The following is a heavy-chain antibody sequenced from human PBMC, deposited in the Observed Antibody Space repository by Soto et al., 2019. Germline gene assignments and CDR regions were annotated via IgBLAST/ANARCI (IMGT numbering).Heavy chain of an antibody. D-gene: IGHD1-26*01. CDR2: IISSGSDK. CDR1: GFTFSSYN. V-gene: IGHV3-21*01. J-gene: IGHJ4*02. Sequence: GGSLRLSCAASGFTFSSYNMNWVRQAPGKGLEWVSSIISSGSDKYYADSVKGRFAISRDNAKNSLFLQMNSLRAEDTAVYYCARDPSGRDYWGQGTLVTVSS. CDR3: ARDPSGRDY.